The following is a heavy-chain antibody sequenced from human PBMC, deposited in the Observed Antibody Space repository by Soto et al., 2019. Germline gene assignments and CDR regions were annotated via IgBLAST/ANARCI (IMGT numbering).Heavy chain of an antibody. CDR2: IYYSGST. Sequence: SETLSLTCTVSGGSISSGDYYWSWIRQPPGKGLEWIGYIYYSGSTYYNPSLKSRVTISVDTSKNQFSLKLSSVTAADTAVYYCAREIGGVYYDSRMGMDVWGQGTTVTVSS. CDR3: AREIGGVYYDSRMGMDV. CDR1: GGSISSGDYY. D-gene: IGHD3-22*01. V-gene: IGHV4-30-4*01. J-gene: IGHJ6*02.